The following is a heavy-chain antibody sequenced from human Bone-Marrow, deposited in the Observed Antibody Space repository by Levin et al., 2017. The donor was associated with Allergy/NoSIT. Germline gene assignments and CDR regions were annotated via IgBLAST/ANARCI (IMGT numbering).Heavy chain of an antibody. CDR3: ARDQLVGVGATYYYYGMDV. V-gene: IGHV4-31*03. D-gene: IGHD1-26*01. CDR2: IYYSGST. CDR1: GGSISSGGYY. Sequence: SETLSLTCTVSGGSISSGGYYWSWIRQHPGKGLEWIGYIYYSGSTYYNPSLKSRVTISVDTSKNQFSLKLSSVTAADTAVYYCARDQLVGVGATYYYYGMDVWGQGTTVTVSS. J-gene: IGHJ6*02.